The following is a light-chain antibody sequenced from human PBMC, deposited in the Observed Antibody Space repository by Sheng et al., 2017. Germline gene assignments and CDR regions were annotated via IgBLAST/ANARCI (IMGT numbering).Light chain of an antibody. J-gene: IGLJ2*01. CDR2: EDT. V-gene: IGLV3-1*01. Sequence: SYELTQPPSVSVSPGQTASITCSGDKIGGKNMFCWFQQKPGQSPVLVIYEDTQRPSGIPERFSGPNSGNTATLTISGTQALDEADYYCQASDSSFVVFGRGTKLTVL. CDR3: QASDSSFVV. CDR1: KIGGKN.